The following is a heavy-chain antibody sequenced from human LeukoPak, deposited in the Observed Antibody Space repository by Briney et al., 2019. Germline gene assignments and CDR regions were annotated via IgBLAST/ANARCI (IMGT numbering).Heavy chain of an antibody. D-gene: IGHD6-19*01. CDR1: GFTVTNNY. J-gene: IGHJ4*02. CDR2: IFSGGDT. Sequence: PGGSLRLSCAAAGFTVTNNYIHWVRQAPGKGLEWVSIIFSGGDTYYTDSVKGRFTISRDNSKNTMYLQMNSLRVEDTALYYCARLYSSGWNYGYWGQGTLVTVSS. V-gene: IGHV3-53*01. CDR3: ARLYSSGWNYGY.